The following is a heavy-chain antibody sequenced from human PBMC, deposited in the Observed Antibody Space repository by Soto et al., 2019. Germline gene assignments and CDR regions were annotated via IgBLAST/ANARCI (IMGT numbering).Heavy chain of an antibody. D-gene: IGHD6-13*01. Sequence: GGSLRLSCAASGFTFSNYAMSWVRQAPGKGLEWVSTVSVSGGSTYYADSVKGRFTISGDNSKNTLYLQMNSLGAEDTAVFYCAKEPAVYSSSCPTFDYWGQGPQVTVSS. CDR3: AKEPAVYSSSCPTFDY. V-gene: IGHV3-23*01. CDR2: VSVSGGST. J-gene: IGHJ4*02. CDR1: GFTFSNYA.